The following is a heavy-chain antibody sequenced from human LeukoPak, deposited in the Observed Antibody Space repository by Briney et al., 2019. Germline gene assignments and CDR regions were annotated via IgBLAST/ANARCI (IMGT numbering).Heavy chain of an antibody. D-gene: IGHD2-15*01. V-gene: IGHV1-46*03. CDR2: INPSGGST. CDR1: GYTFTSYY. Sequence: ASVKVSCKASGYTFTSYYMHWVRQAPGQGLEWMGIINPSGGSTSYAQKFQGRVTMTRDTSTSTVYMELSSLRSEDTAVYYCARDRRSVRYSGAFDICGQGTMVTVSS. J-gene: IGHJ3*02. CDR3: ARDRRSVRYSGAFDI.